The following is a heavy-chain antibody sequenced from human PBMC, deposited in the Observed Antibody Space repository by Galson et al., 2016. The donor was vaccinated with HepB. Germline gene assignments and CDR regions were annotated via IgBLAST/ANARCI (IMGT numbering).Heavy chain of an antibody. CDR2: ITGSGGTT. CDR3: AKVGTTVLTPGKYRLEYFQL. CDR1: GFSSSSYA. Sequence: SLRLSCAASGFSSSSYAMSWARQAPGKGLEWVSTITGSGGTTYYADSVTGRFTISRDNSKNTLYLQMNSLRAEDTAIYYCAKVGTTVLTPGKYRLEYFQLWGQGTLVTVSS. D-gene: IGHD4-23*01. J-gene: IGHJ1*01. V-gene: IGHV3-23*01.